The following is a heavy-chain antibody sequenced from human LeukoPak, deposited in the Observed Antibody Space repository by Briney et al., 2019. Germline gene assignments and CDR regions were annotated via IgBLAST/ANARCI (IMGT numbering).Heavy chain of an antibody. CDR3: ARSSAEVLNYSYYAMDG. V-gene: IGHV1-18*01. D-gene: IGHD6-6*01. J-gene: IGHJ6*02. CDR2: ISGYNGNA. Sequence: ASVTLSCKASGYTFTNYGISWIRQAPGQGLEWMGWISGYNGNANYPQKLQGRVTMTTDTSTSTSYMELRSLRSDDTAVYYCARSSAEVLNYSYYAMDGWAQGTTVTVSS. CDR1: GYTFTNYG.